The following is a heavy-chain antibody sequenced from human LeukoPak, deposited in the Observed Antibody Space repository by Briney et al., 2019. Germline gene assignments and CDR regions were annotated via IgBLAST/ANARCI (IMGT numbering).Heavy chain of an antibody. J-gene: IGHJ4*02. CDR3: ARTFENWAPIYSGY. CDR1: GFTFSSYE. V-gene: IGHV3-48*03. Sequence: GGSLRLSCAASGFTFSSYEMNWVRQAPGKGLEWVSYISSSGSTIYYADSVKGRFTISRDNAKNSLYLQMNSLRAEDTAVYYCARTFENWAPIYSGYWGQGTLVTVSS. D-gene: IGHD7-27*01. CDR2: ISSSGSTI.